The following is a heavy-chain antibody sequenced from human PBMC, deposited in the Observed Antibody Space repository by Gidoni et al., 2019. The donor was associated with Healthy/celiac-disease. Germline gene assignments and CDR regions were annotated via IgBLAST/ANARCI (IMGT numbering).Heavy chain of an antibody. Sequence: EVQLVESGGGLVKPGGSLRLSCAASGFTFSSYSMNWVRQAPGKGLEWVSSISSSSSYIYYADSVKGRFTISRDNANNSLYLQMNSLRAEDTAVYYCARVGGLLWFGESASVSFDYWGQGTLVTVSS. J-gene: IGHJ4*02. CDR1: GFTFSSYS. V-gene: IGHV3-21*01. CDR3: ARVGGLLWFGESASVSFDY. CDR2: ISSSSSYI. D-gene: IGHD3-10*01.